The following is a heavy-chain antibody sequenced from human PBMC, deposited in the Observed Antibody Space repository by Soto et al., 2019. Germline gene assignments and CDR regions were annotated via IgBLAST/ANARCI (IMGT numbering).Heavy chain of an antibody. CDR2: IYHSGST. CDR1: GGSISSSNW. V-gene: IGHV4-4*02. J-gene: IGHJ4*02. Sequence: PSETLSLTCAVSGGSISSSNWWSWVRQPPGKGLGWIGEIYHSGSTNYNPSLKSRVTISVDKSKNQFSLKLSSVTAADTAVYYCASKAYQLQSPYFDYWGQGTLVTVSS. D-gene: IGHD2-2*01. CDR3: ASKAYQLQSPYFDY.